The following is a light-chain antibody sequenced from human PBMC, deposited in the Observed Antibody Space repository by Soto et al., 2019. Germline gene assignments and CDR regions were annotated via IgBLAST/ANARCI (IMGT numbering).Light chain of an antibody. CDR3: SSCADTVV. V-gene: IGLV2-23*01. CDR2: EGF. CDR1: SSDIGSYKF. Sequence: QSALTQPASVSGSPGQSITISCTGTSSDIGSYKFVSWYQHYPGKAPKLIIYEGFERPSGVSNRFSGSKSGNTASLTISGLQAEDEADYYCSSCADTVVFGGGTKVTVL. J-gene: IGLJ2*01.